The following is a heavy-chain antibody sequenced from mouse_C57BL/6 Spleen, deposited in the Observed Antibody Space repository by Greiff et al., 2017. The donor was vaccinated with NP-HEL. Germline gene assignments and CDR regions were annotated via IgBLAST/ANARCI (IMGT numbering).Heavy chain of an antibody. J-gene: IGHJ2*01. CDR3: AKNYCGSSYNFDY. CDR2: IHPNSGST. V-gene: IGHV1-64*01. CDR1: GYTFTSYW. Sequence: QVQLQQPGAELVKPGASVKLSCKASGYTFTSYWMHWVKQRPGPGLEWIGMIHPNSGSTNYTEKFKSKATLTVDKSSSTAYMQLSSLTTEDSAVYYCAKNYCGSSYNFDYWGQGTTLTVSS. D-gene: IGHD1-1*01.